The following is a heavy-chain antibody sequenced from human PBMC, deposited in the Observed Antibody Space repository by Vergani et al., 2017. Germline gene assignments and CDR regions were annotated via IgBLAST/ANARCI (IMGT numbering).Heavy chain of an antibody. D-gene: IGHD3-22*01. V-gene: IGHV4-59*01. CDR1: GGSISSYY. J-gene: IGHJ3*02. CDR2: IYYSGST. Sequence: QVQLQESGPGLVKPSETLSLTCTVSGGSISSYYWSWIRQPPGKGLEWIGYIYYSGSTNYNPSLKSRVTISVDTSKNPVSLKLSSVTAADTAVDYCAGDRTYYYESRGLHWWAFEIWGQGTMVTVSS. CDR3: AGDRTYYYESRGLHWWAFEI.